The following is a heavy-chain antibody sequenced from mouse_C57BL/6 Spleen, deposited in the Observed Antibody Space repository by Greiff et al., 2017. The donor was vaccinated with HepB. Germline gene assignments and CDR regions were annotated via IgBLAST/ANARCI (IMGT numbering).Heavy chain of an antibody. CDR2: INPSTGGT. CDR1: GYSFTGYY. J-gene: IGHJ3*01. CDR3: ARGAYSSRSFAY. Sequence: EVQLQQSGPELVKPGASVKISCKASGYSFTGYYMHWVKQSSEKSLEWIGEINPSTGGTSYNQKFKGKATLTVDKSSSTAYMQLKSLTSEDSAVYYCARGAYSSRSFAYWGQGTLVTVSA. D-gene: IGHD2-10*01. V-gene: IGHV1-43*01.